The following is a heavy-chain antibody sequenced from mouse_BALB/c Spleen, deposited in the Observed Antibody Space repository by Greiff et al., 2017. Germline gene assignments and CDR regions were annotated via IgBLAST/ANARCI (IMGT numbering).Heavy chain of an antibody. Sequence: QLQQSGPELVKPGASVKMSCKASGYTFPSYGMHRVKQKPGQGLEWIGYINPYNDGTKYNEKLKVKATLTSDKSSSTAYMELSSLTSEDSAVYYCARGGNYDYFDYWGQGTTLTVSS. CDR3: ARGGNYDYFDY. CDR2: INPYNDGT. J-gene: IGHJ2*01. CDR1: GYTFPSYG. V-gene: IGHV1-14*01. D-gene: IGHD2-1*01.